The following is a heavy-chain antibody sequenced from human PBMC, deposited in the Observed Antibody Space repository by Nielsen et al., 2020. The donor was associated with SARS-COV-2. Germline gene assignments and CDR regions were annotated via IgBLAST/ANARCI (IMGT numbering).Heavy chain of an antibody. V-gene: IGHV1-2*06. Sequence: ASVKVSCKASGYTFTEYYIHWVRQAPGQGLEWMGRIDSNGGGTNYAQKFQGRVTMTRDTSISTVYMELSRLRSDDTAVYYCARGPKARIALKPWGQGTLVTVSS. CDR1: GYTFTEYY. D-gene: IGHD6-13*01. CDR2: IDSNGGGT. J-gene: IGHJ5*02. CDR3: ARGPKARIALKP.